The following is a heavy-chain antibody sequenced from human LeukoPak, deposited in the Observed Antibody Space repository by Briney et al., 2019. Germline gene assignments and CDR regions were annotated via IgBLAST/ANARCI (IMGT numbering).Heavy chain of an antibody. Sequence: PGGSLRLSCAASGFTFSNYNMNWVRQVPGKGLEWVSYISSSSSAIYYTHSVRGRFTISRDNAKTSLYLQMNSLRDEDTAVYYCARDRYCGGVCSDAFDIWGRGTTVTVSS. D-gene: IGHD2-21*02. J-gene: IGHJ3*02. CDR1: GFTFSNYN. V-gene: IGHV3-48*02. CDR3: ARDRYCGGVCSDAFDI. CDR2: ISSSSSAI.